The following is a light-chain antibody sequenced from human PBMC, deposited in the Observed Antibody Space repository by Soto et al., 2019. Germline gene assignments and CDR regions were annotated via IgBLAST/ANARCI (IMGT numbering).Light chain of an antibody. Sequence: QSVLTQPPSASGSPGQSVTISCTGTSSDVGGYNYVSWYQRHPGKAPKLMIYEVSKRPSGVPDRFSGSKSGNTASLTVSGLQAEDEADYYCSSYAGSNFYIFGIGTKLTVL. J-gene: IGLJ1*01. CDR2: EVS. CDR1: SSDVGGYNY. V-gene: IGLV2-8*01. CDR3: SSYAGSNFYI.